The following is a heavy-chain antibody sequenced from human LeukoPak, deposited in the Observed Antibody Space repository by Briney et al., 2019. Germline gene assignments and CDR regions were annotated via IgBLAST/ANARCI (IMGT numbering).Heavy chain of an antibody. V-gene: IGHV4-59*01. J-gene: IGHJ6*03. CDR1: GGSISSYY. CDR2: IYYSGST. CDR3: ARVDYDFWSGYYYYYMDV. Sequence: SETLSLTCTVSGGSISSYYWSWIRQPPGKGLEWIGYIYYSGSTNYSPSLKSRVTISVDTSKNQFSLKLSSVTAADTAVYYCARVDYDFWSGYYYYYMDVWGKGTTVTVSS. D-gene: IGHD3-3*01.